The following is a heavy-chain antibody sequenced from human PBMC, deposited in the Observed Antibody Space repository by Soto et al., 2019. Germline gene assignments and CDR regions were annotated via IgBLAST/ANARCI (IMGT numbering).Heavy chain of an antibody. D-gene: IGHD3-10*01. V-gene: IGHV3-7*01. J-gene: IGHJ4*02. Sequence: EVQLVESGGDLVQPGGSLRLSCAVSGFTFSHYWMTWVRQAPGKGLEWVANIKEDGSEKNYVDSVKGRFTISRDNAKNSLYLQMNSLRAEDTAVYYCARSGSAVDYWGQGTLVIVSS. CDR2: IKEDGSEK. CDR3: ARSGSAVDY. CDR1: GFTFSHYW.